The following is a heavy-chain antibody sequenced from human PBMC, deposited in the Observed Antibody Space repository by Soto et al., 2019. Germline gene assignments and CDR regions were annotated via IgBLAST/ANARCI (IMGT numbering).Heavy chain of an antibody. Sequence: SETLSLTCTVSGGSISSGTYYWGWIRQPPGKGLEWIGHIYYSGSTYYNPSLKSRVTISVDTSKNQFSLKLSSVTAADTAVYYCARERPDGARLDPWGQGTLVTVSS. V-gene: IGHV4-39*02. CDR2: IYYSGST. J-gene: IGHJ5*02. D-gene: IGHD6-6*01. CDR1: GGSISSGTYY. CDR3: ARERPDGARLDP.